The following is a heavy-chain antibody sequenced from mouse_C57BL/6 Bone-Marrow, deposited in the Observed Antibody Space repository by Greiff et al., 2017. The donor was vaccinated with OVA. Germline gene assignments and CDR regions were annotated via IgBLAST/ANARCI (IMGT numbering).Heavy chain of an antibody. CDR1: GYTFTDYN. J-gene: IGHJ2*01. V-gene: IGHV1-18*01. CDR2: INPNNGGT. Sequence: EVQLVESGPELVKPGASVKIPCKASGYTFTDYNMDWVKQSHGKSLEWIGDINPNNGGTIYNQKFKGKATLTVDKSSSTAYMELRSLTSEDTAVYYCARGPGNGYHYFPFDYWGQGTTLTVSS. D-gene: IGHD2-2*01. CDR3: ARGPGNGYHYFPFDY.